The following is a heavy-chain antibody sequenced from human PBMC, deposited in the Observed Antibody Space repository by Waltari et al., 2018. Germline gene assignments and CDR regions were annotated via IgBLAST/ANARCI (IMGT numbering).Heavy chain of an antibody. CDR3: ARDRSRGYSYGHFDY. CDR1: GGSISSYY. Sequence: QVQLQESSPGLVKPSETLSLTCTVSGGSISSYYWSWIRQPAGKGLEWIGRIYTSGSTNYNPSLKSRVSMSVDTSKNQFSLKLSSVTAADTAVYYCARDRSRGYSYGHFDYWGQGTLVTVSS. CDR2: IYTSGST. V-gene: IGHV4-4*07. D-gene: IGHD5-18*01. J-gene: IGHJ4*02.